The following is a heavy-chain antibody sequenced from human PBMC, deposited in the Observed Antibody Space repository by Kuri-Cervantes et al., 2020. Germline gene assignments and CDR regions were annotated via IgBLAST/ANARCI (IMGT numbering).Heavy chain of an antibody. J-gene: IGHJ3*02. CDR3: AGNSGHAFDI. Sequence: GGSLRVCCAASGFTFSSYSMNWVRQVPGKGLGWVSYISSSSSTIYYADSVKGRFTISRDNSKNTLYLQMGSLRAEDMAVYYCAGNSGHAFDIWGQGTMVTVSS. CDR2: ISSSSSTI. D-gene: IGHD4-23*01. V-gene: IGHV3-48*01. CDR1: GFTFSSYS.